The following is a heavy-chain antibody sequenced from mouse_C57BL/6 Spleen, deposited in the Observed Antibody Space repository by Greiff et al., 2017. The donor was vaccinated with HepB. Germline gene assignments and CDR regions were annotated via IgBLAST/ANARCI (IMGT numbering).Heavy chain of an antibody. J-gene: IGHJ2*01. D-gene: IGHD1-1*01. CDR2: INYDGSST. Sequence: MLVESEGGLVQPGSSMKLSCTASGFTFSDYYMAWVRQVPEKGLEWVANINYDGSSTYYLDSLKSRFIISRDNAKNILYLQMSSLKSEDTATYYCARGYGSSYYFDYWGQGTTLTVSS. CDR1: GFTFSDYY. V-gene: IGHV5-16*01. CDR3: ARGYGSSYYFDY.